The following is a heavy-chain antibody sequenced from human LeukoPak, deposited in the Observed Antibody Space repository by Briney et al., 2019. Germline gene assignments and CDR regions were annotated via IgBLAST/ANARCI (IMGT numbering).Heavy chain of an antibody. D-gene: IGHD4-17*01. CDR2: ISSSGST. CDR3: ARDADDYGDYAEKNPTNWFDP. J-gene: IGHJ5*02. V-gene: IGHV4-61*02. Sequence: PSETLSLTWTVSGDSISSGDDYWSWIRQPAGKGREWIGRISSSGSTNYDPSLKSRVTISVDTSKNQFSLKLSSVTAADTAVYYCARDADDYGDYAEKNPTNWFDPWGQGTLVTVSS. CDR1: GDSISSGDDY.